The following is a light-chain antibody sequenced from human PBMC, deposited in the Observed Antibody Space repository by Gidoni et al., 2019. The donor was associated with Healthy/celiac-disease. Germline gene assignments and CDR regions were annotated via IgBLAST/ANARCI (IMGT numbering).Light chain of an antibody. J-gene: IGLJ1*01. V-gene: IGLV2-14*01. CDR2: EVS. Sequence: QSALTQPASVSGSPGQSITISCAGTSSDVVGYNYASWYQQHPGKAPRLMLYEVSNRPSGVSIRFSGSKSGNTASLTISGLQAEDEADYYCSSYTSSSTLLYVFGTGTKVTVL. CDR3: SSYTSSSTLLYV. CDR1: SSDVVGYNY.